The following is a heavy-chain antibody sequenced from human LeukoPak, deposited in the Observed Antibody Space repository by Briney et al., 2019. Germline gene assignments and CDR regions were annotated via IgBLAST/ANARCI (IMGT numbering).Heavy chain of an antibody. CDR3: ARDLDYGEKSEDY. CDR1: GYTFTSYG. Sequence: GASVKVSCKASGYTFTSYGISWVRQAPGQALEWMGWISGYNGNTNYAQKLQGRVTMTTDTSTSTVYMELSSLRSEDTAVYYCARDLDYGEKSEDYWGQGTLVTVSS. V-gene: IGHV1-18*01. J-gene: IGHJ4*02. CDR2: ISGYNGNT. D-gene: IGHD4/OR15-4a*01.